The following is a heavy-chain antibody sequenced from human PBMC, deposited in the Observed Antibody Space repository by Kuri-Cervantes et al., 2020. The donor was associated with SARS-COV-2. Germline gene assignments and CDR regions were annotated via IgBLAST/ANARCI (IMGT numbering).Heavy chain of an antibody. D-gene: IGHD4-11*01. V-gene: IGHV2-70*11. Sequence: SGPTLVKPTQTLTLTCTFSGFSRNTSGMCVSWIRQPPGKALEWLARIDWDDDKYYNTYLKTRLTIYKDTSKNQVVLTMTNMDPVDTATYYCVRIRAATVIADYWGQGTLVTVSS. CDR3: VRIRAATVIADY. J-gene: IGHJ4*02. CDR1: GFSRNTSGMC. CDR2: IDWDDDK.